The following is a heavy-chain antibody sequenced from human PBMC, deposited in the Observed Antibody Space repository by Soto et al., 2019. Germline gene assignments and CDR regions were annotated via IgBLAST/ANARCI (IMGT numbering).Heavy chain of an antibody. CDR1: GFSFNNYV. CDR2: VSPTGDSR. D-gene: IGHD1-26*01. J-gene: IGHJ3*01. Sequence: EVQLLESGGDLVQQGGTLRLSCSSSGFSFNNYVMNWVRQASGKGLEWVSTVSPTGDSRFYADSVKGRFTIPRGNSKNTLYLKLTSLRAEDVAGYYCARRPISASTKWEACDAWGQGTRVTVSS. V-gene: IGHV3-23*01. CDR3: ARRPISASTKWEACDA.